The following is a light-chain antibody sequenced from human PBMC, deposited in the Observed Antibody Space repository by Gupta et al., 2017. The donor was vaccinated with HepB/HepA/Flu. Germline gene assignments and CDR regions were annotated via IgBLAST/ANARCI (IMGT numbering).Light chain of an antibody. CDR2: KAS. CDR3: QQENSYPST. J-gene: IGKJ2*01. CDR1: QSLSGW. Sequence: DIYTTQSPSTVSASVGDRVTITCRASQSLSGWLAWYQQKPGQAPNLLIYKASRLEGGVPSRFSGSASGTEFTLTISSPQPDDFATYYCQQENSYPSTFGQGTKLEIK. V-gene: IGKV1-5*03.